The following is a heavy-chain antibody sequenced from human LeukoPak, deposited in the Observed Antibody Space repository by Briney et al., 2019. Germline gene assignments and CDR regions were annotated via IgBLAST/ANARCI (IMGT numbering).Heavy chain of an antibody. D-gene: IGHD5-18*01. Sequence: PGRSLRLSCAASGFTFSSYVMHWVRQAPGKGLEWVSAISGSGGSTYYADSVKGRFTISRDNSKNTLYLQMNSLRAEDTAVYYCAKTTAMVTFLDYWGQGTLVTVSS. J-gene: IGHJ4*02. CDR2: ISGSGGST. CDR1: GFTFSSYV. CDR3: AKTTAMVTFLDY. V-gene: IGHV3-23*01.